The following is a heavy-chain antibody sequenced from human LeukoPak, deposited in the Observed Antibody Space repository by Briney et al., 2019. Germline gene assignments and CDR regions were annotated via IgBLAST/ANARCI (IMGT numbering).Heavy chain of an antibody. D-gene: IGHD1-1*01. V-gene: IGHV1-8*01. J-gene: IGHJ4*02. CDR2: MNPNSGNT. Sequence: ASVKVSCKASGYTFTSYDINWVRQATGQGLEWMGWMNPNSGNTGYAQKFQGRVTMTRNTSISTAYMELSSLRSEDTAVYYCARIGDNWDPYYFDYWGQGTLATVSS. CDR1: GYTFTSYD. CDR3: ARIGDNWDPYYFDY.